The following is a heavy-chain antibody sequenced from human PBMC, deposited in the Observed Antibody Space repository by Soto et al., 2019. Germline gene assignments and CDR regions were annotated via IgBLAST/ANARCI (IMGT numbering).Heavy chain of an antibody. J-gene: IGHJ4*02. V-gene: IGHV3-30*18. D-gene: IGHD3-10*01. CDR2: ISYDGSNK. CDR1: GFTFSSYG. CDR3: AKDRLDYYGSGTSSGLDY. Sequence: GGSLRLSCAASGFTFSSYGMHWVRQAPGKGLEWVAVISYDGSNKYYADSVKGRFTISRDNSKNTLYLQMNSLRAEDTAVYYCAKDRLDYYGSGTSSGLDYWGQRTLVTVSS.